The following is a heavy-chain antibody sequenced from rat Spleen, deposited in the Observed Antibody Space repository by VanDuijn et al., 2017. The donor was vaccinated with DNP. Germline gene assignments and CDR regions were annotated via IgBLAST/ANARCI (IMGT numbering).Heavy chain of an antibody. CDR3: AKAFTEGLDY. CDR2: INTDGGST. D-gene: IGHD1-11*01. Sequence: EVQLVESGGGLVQPGGSMKLSCVASGFTFSSYWMYWIRQAPGKGLEWVASINTDGGSTYYPDSVKGRFTISRDNAENTVYLQMNSLRSEDTATYYCAKAFTEGLDYWGQGVMVTVSS. CDR1: GFTFSSYW. J-gene: IGHJ2*01. V-gene: IGHV5-58*01.